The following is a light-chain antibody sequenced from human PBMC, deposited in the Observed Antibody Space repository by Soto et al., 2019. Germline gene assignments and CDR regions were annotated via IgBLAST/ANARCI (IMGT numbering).Light chain of an antibody. V-gene: IGKV3-11*01. CDR1: QTVEKY. CDR3: QQRRNWPPLT. Sequence: ETVLTQSPATLSLSPGERATLSCRASQTVEKYLAWYQQKPGQAPRLLIYDTSNRATGIPARFSGSGSGTDFTLTISSLEPEDFAVYYCQQRRNWPPLTFGQGTRLEIK. J-gene: IGKJ5*01. CDR2: DTS.